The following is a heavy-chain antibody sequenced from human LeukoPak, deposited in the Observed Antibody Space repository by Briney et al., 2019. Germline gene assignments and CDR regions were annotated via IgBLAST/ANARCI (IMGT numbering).Heavy chain of an antibody. CDR2: IYTSGST. CDR3: ARLVSRQLFDY. J-gene: IGHJ4*02. CDR1: GGSISSGSYY. D-gene: IGHD5/OR15-5a*01. V-gene: IGHV4-61*02. Sequence: SETLSLTCTVSGGSISSGSYYWSWIRQPAGKELEWIGRIYTSGSTNYNPSLKSRVTISVDTSKNQFSLKLSSVTAADTAVYYCARLVSRQLFDYWGQGTLVTVSS.